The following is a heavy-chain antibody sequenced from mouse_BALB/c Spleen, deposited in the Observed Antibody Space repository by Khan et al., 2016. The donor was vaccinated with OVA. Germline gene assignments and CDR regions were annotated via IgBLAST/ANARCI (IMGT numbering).Heavy chain of an antibody. V-gene: IGHV5-9-3*01. CDR1: GFTFSTYA. CDR2: ISSGGDYT. D-gene: IGHD1-1*01. J-gene: IGHJ3*01. CDR3: ARHNYGPFAY. Sequence: EVELVESGGDLVKPGGPLKLSCAASGFTFSTYAMSWVRQTPEKRLEWVATISSGGDYTYYPDSVKGRFTLSRDNTKNTLYLQMRSLRSDDTAMYYCARHNYGPFAYWGQGTLVTVSA.